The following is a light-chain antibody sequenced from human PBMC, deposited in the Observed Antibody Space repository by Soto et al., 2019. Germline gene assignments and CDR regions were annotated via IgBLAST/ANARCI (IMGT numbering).Light chain of an antibody. CDR2: DAS. CDR3: QQRSSWPIT. J-gene: IGKJ5*01. Sequence: EIVLPQSPATLSLSHGSRATLSCRASQGVTSYLAWYQQRPGQAPRLLINDASRRATGIPDRFSGSGSGADFTLTISSLEPEDFAVYYCQQRSSWPITFGQGTRLEIK. CDR1: QGVTSY. V-gene: IGKV3-11*01.